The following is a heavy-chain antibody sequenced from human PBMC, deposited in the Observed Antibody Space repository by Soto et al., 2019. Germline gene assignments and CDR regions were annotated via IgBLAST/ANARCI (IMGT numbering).Heavy chain of an antibody. Sequence: ESGGGVVQPGKSLRLSCAASAFTLSKFVMHWVRQAPGRGLEWVAVTSNDGSNTFYADSVKGRFTISRDNSKNTVYLQMNSLRTEDTAVYYCARGNLDVWGQGTTVTVSS. J-gene: IGHJ6*02. CDR1: AFTLSKFV. CDR3: ARGNLDV. V-gene: IGHV3-30-3*01. D-gene: IGHD1-7*01. CDR2: TSNDGSNT.